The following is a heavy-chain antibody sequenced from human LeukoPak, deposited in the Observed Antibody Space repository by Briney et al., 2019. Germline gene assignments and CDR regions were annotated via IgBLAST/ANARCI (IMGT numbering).Heavy chain of an antibody. V-gene: IGHV4-61*02. J-gene: IGHJ6*03. D-gene: IGHD3-10*01. CDR1: GGSISSGNYY. Sequence: NPSQTLSLTCTVSGGSISSGNYYWSWIRQPAGEGLEWIGRIYTSGSTNYNPSLKSRVTISVDTSKNQFSLKLSSVTAADTAVYYCASKIWFGELLTLPWGYYYMDVWGKGTTVTVSS. CDR3: ASKIWFGELLTLPWGYYYMDV. CDR2: IYTSGST.